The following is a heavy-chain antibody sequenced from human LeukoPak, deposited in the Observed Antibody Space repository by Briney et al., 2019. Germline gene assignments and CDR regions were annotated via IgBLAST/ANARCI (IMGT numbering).Heavy chain of an antibody. CDR1: GFTFGNYA. CDR2: ISNVETNT. V-gene: IGHV3-30*01. Sequence: PRGSLRLSCAASGFTFGNYAMHWVRQAPGKGLEWVAVISNVETNTYYADSVKGRFTISRDNSKNTLYLQLNSLRAEDTSVYYCARDSTYYYASGSSGPHYFDYGGQGTLVTVSS. J-gene: IGHJ4*02. CDR3: ARDSTYYYASGSSGPHYFDY. D-gene: IGHD3-10*01.